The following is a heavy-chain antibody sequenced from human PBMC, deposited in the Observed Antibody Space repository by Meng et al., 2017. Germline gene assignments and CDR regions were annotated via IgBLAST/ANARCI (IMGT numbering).Heavy chain of an antibody. CDR3: AREAIFGVAPGALDY. Sequence: SVRGLVGPSAVLSITCTVCGGPFRGGSYSRSWTRQPPGKGLEWIGYIYYSGSTNYNPSLKSRVTISVDTSKNQFSLKLSSVTAADTAVYYCAREAIFGVAPGALDYWGQGTLVTVSS. CDR1: GGPFRGGSYS. D-gene: IGHD3-3*01. J-gene: IGHJ4*02. CDR2: IYYSGST. V-gene: IGHV4-61*01.